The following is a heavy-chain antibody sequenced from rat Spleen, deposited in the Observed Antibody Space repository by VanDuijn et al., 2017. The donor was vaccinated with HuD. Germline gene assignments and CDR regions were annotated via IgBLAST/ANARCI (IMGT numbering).Heavy chain of an antibody. CDR1: GFTYSNYV. CDR2: ITNASGGT. J-gene: IGHJ4*01. CDR3: ARPDGYTYVMDA. D-gene: IGHD1-4*01. V-gene: IGHV5-25*01. Sequence: EVQLVESGGGLVQPGRSMKLSCAASGFTYSNYVMAWVSQAPTKGLEWVASITNASGGTHYPDSVKGRFTISRDIAKSTLYLQMNSLRSEDTATYYCARPDGYTYVMDAWGQGTSVTVSS.